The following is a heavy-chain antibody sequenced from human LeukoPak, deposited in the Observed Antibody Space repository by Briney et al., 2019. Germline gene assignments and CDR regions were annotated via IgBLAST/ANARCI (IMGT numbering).Heavy chain of an antibody. CDR1: GFTFNNYA. D-gene: IGHD6-19*01. CDR2: VTGSGGST. V-gene: IGHV3-23*01. Sequence: GGSLRLSCAASGFTFNNYAMSWVRLAPGKGLEWVSSVTGSGGSTYYADSVKGRFTISRDNSKNTLHLQMNSLRTEDTAVYYCAKDSTAYSSGWRSDFDCWGQGTPVTVSS. CDR3: AKDSTAYSSGWRSDFDC. J-gene: IGHJ4*02.